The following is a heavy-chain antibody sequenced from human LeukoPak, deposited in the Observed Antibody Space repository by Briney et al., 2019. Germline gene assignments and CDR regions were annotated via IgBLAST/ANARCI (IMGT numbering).Heavy chain of an antibody. D-gene: IGHD6-13*01. CDR1: GFTFSSYR. CDR2: IHSDGSST. CDR3: AKLSSSWYNDY. J-gene: IGHJ4*02. V-gene: IGHV3-74*01. Sequence: PGGSLRLSCAASGFTFSSYRMHWVRQAPGEGLVWVSHIHSDGSSTAYADSVKGRFTISRDNSKNTLYLQMNSLRAEDTAVYYCAKLSSSWYNDYWGQGTLVTVSS.